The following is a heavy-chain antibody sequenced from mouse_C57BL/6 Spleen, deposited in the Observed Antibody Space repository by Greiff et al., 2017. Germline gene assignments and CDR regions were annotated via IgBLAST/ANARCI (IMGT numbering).Heavy chain of an antibody. V-gene: IGHV1-15*01. CDR1: GYTFTDYE. J-gene: IGHJ3*01. CDR2: IDPETGGT. CDR3: TRGGSNYVRFAY. Sequence: QVQLQQSGAELVRPGASVTLSCKASGYTFTDYEMHWVKQTPVHGLEWIGAIDPETGGTAYNQKFKGKAILTSDKSSSTAYMELRSLTSEDSAVYYCTRGGSNYVRFAYWGQGTLVTVSA. D-gene: IGHD2-5*01.